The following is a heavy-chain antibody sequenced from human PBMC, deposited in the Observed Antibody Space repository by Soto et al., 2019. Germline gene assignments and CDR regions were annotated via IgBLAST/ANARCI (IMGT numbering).Heavy chain of an antibody. V-gene: IGHV1-69*02. Sequence: QVQLVQSGAEVKKPGSSVKVSCKASGGTFSSYTISWVRQAPGQGLEWMGSIIPILGIANYAQKFQGRVTITADKSTSTVYMELSSLRSEDTAVYYCARGAYGDYVLFDIWGQGTMVTVSS. D-gene: IGHD4-17*01. CDR3: ARGAYGDYVLFDI. CDR1: GGTFSSYT. J-gene: IGHJ3*02. CDR2: IIPILGIA.